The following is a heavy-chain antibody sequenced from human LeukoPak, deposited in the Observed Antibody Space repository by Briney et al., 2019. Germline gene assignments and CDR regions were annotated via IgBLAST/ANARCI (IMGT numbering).Heavy chain of an antibody. V-gene: IGHV1-18*01. D-gene: IGHD2-2*01. J-gene: IGHJ1*01. Sequence: ASVKVSCKASGYTFTSYGIIWVRQAPGQGLEWMGWISAYNGNTNYAQKPQGTVTMTTDTSTSTAYMELRSLRSDDTAVYYCARDIIRRAAATRYFQHWGQGTLVTVSS. CDR1: GYTFTSYG. CDR3: ARDIIRRAAATRYFQH. CDR2: ISAYNGNT.